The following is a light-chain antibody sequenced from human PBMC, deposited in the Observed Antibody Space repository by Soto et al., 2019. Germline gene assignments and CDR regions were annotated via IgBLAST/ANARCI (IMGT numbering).Light chain of an antibody. J-gene: IGKJ3*01. Sequence: EIVLTQSPATLSLSPGERATLSCRASQSVSSYLAWYQQKPGQAPRLLIYDASNRATGIPARFSGRGSGTDFTLTISRLEPEDFAVYYCHQRSNWLFTFGPGTKVDIK. V-gene: IGKV3-11*01. CDR1: QSVSSY. CDR3: HQRSNWLFT. CDR2: DAS.